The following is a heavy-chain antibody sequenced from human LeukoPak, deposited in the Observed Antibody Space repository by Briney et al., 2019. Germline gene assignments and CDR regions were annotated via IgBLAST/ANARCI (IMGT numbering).Heavy chain of an antibody. D-gene: IGHD3-22*01. J-gene: IGHJ3*02. CDR2: IYPGDSDT. CDR3: AGPPNWKSSGWGAFDI. V-gene: IGHV5-51*01. CDR1: GYSFTSYW. Sequence: GESLKISCKGSGYSFTSYWIGWVRQMPGKGLEWMGIIYPGDSDTRYSPSFQGQVTISADKSISTAYLQWSSLKASDTAMYYCAGPPNWKSSGWGAFDIWGQGTMVTVSS.